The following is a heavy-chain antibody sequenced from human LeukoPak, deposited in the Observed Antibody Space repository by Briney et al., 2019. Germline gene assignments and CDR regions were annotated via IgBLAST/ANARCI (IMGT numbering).Heavy chain of an antibody. CDR2: IYYSGST. J-gene: IGHJ4*02. CDR3: ARGPHTGVNYYDSSGYYY. V-gene: IGHV4-39*01. D-gene: IGHD3-22*01. CDR1: GGSISSTSYY. Sequence: SETLSLTCTVSGGSISSTSYYWGWIRQPPGKGLEWIGSIYYSGSTYYNPSLKSRITISVDTSKNQFSLKLSSVTAADTAVYYCARGPHTGVNYYDSSGYYYWGQGTLVTVSS.